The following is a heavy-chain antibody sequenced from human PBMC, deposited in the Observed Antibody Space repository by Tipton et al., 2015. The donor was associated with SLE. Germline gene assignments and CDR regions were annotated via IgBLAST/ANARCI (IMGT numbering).Heavy chain of an antibody. J-gene: IGHJ4*02. CDR3: ARGGDYSGFESGNFFPFDY. D-gene: IGHD5-12*01. CDR1: GYSFTNYW. CDR2: IFPSDSDT. V-gene: IGHV5-51*03. Sequence: VQLVQSGAEVKKPGESLKISCKGSGYSFTNYWIGWVRQMPGKGLEWMGIIFPSDSDTRYSPSFQGQVTISADKSISTAYLRWSSLKASDTAMYYCARGGDYSGFESGNFFPFDYWGQGTLVTVSS.